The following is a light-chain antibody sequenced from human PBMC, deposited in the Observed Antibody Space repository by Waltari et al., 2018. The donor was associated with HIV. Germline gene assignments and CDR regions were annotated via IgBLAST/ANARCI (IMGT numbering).Light chain of an antibody. J-gene: IGLJ2*01. CDR2: EVS. V-gene: IGLV2-8*01. CDR1: SNDIGLYNY. CDR3: SSFAGNDFFV. Sequence: QSALTQPPSASGSPGETVTLSCTGTSNDIGLYNYVSWFQQHPGKVPKLVMFEVSQRRSGVPDRFSGSKSGYTASLTVSGLQPDDEADYFCSSFAGNDFFVFGGGTRLTVL.